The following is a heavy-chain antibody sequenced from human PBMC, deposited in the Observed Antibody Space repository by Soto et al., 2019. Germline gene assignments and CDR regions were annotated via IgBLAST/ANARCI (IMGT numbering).Heavy chain of an antibody. CDR2: IYSGGST. D-gene: IGHD2-15*01. J-gene: IGHJ4*02. V-gene: IGHV3-53*01. CDR3: ARDYSHDY. CDR1: GFTVSSTY. Sequence: EVQLVESGGGLIQPGGSMSLSCAVSGFTVSSTYMSWVRQAPGKGLEWVSVIYSGGSTYYADSVKGRFTISRDNSKNTLYLQMNSLTAEDTAVYYCARDYSHDYWGQGTLVTVSS.